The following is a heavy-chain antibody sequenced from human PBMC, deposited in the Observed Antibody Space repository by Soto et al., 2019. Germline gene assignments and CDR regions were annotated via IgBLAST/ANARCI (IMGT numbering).Heavy chain of an antibody. Sequence: QVQLVESGGGVVQPGRSLRLSCAASGFTFSSYGMHWVRQAPGKGLEWVAVIWYDGSNKYYADSVKGRFTISRDNSKNTLYLQMNSLRAEDTAVYYCARGDVDIVATIMSSVIDYWGQGTLVTVSS. J-gene: IGHJ4*02. V-gene: IGHV3-33*01. CDR3: ARGDVDIVATIMSSVIDY. CDR1: GFTFSSYG. CDR2: IWYDGSNK. D-gene: IGHD5-12*01.